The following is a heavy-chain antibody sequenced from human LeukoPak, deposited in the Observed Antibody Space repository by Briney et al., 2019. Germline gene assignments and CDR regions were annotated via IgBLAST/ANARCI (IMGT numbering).Heavy chain of an antibody. V-gene: IGHV1-18*01. D-gene: IGHD2-21*02. CDR2: ISPYNGNT. CDR3: ARARYCGGDCYSSPFDY. J-gene: IGHJ4*02. CDR1: GYTFITYG. Sequence: ASVKVSCKASGYTFITYGINWVRQAPGQGLEWMGWISPYNGNTNYAQKLQGRVTMTTDTSTSTAYMDLRSLRSDDTAVYYCARARYCGGDCYSSPFDYWGQGTLVTVSS.